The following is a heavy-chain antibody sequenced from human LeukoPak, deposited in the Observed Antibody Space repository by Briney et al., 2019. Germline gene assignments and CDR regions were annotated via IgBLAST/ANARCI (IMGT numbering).Heavy chain of an antibody. D-gene: IGHD6-19*01. V-gene: IGHV3-23*01. CDR3: AKDGQWLVAFDY. Sequence: PGGSLRLSCVASGFTFSSYWMHWVRQAPGKGLEWVSAISGSGGSTYYADSVKGRFTISRDNSKNTLYLQMNSLRAEDTAVYYCAKDGQWLVAFDYWGQGTLVTVSS. CDR2: ISGSGGST. J-gene: IGHJ4*02. CDR1: GFTFSSYW.